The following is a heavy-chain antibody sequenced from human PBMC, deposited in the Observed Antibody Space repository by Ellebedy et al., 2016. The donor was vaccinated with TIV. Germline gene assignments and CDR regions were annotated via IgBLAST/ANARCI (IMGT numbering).Heavy chain of an antibody. D-gene: IGHD4-17*01. CDR3: ARRASYGDYAVQVNPWFDP. CDR2: IRQAGDEI. V-gene: IGHV3-7*01. CDR1: GFNFRSYW. J-gene: IGHJ5*02. Sequence: GGSLRLSCAASGFNFRSYWMTWVRQAPGKGLEWVAKIRQAGDEIHYVESVKGPFTISRDNAKNSLFLQMNSRRCEYTAVYYCARRASYGDYAVQVNPWFDPWGQGTLVTVSS.